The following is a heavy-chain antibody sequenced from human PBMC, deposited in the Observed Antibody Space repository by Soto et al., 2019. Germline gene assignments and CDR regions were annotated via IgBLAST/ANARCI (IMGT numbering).Heavy chain of an antibody. CDR3: PRHHLPRIAAAATDDYCSGLDA. CDR2: VDPSDSYT. V-gene: IGHV5-10-1*01. D-gene: IGHD6-13*01. Sequence: PEESLKISCKGSGYSLTSYWISWVRQMPGKGLEWMGMVDPSDSYTNYSPSFQGHVTISADKSISTAYLQWSSLKASDTAMYYCPRHHLPRIAAAATDDYCSGLDAGAQRTPVTVSS. CDR1: GYSLTSYW. J-gene: IGHJ6*02.